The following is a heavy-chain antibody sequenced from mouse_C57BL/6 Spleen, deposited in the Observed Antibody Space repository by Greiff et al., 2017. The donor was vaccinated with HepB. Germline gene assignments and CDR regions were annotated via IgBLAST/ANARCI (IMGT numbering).Heavy chain of an antibody. V-gene: IGHV1-82*01. CDR2: IYPGDGDT. D-gene: IGHD2-5*01. J-gene: IGHJ2*01. CDR3: ARDYSNYHDYCDY. CDR1: GYAFSSSW. Sequence: QVQLKQSGPELVKPGASVKISCKASGYAFSSSWMNWVKQRPGKGLEWIGRIYPGDGDTNYNGKFKGKATLTADKSSSTAYMQLSSLTTEDSAVYFCARDYSNYHDYCDYWGQGTTLTVSS.